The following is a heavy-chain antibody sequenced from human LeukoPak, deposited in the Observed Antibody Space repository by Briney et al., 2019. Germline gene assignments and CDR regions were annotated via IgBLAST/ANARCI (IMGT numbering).Heavy chain of an antibody. J-gene: IGHJ4*02. D-gene: IGHD1-26*01. CDR2: ISFDGTTK. CDR1: GFTFSTYW. CDR3: ASAPSGSYRAPVDY. V-gene: IGHV3-30*03. Sequence: GGSLRLSCAASGFTFSTYWMHWVRQTPDKGLEWLAVISFDGTTKYYADSVKGRFTISRDNAKNTLYLQMNSLRAEDTAVYYCASAPSGSYRAPVDYWGQGTLVTVSS.